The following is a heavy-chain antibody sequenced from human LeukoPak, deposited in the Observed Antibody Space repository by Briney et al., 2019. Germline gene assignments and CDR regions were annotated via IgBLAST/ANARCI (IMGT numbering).Heavy chain of an antibody. CDR2: IYYSGST. D-gene: IGHD2-15*01. Sequence: PSETLSLTCTVSGGSISSYYWSWIRQPPGKGLEWIGYIYYSGSTNYNPSLKSRVTISVDTSKNQFSLKLSSVTAADTAVYYCARLGYCSGGSCYRKYYYCGMDVWGQGTTVTVSS. J-gene: IGHJ6*02. CDR3: ARLGYCSGGSCYRKYYYCGMDV. V-gene: IGHV4-59*01. CDR1: GGSISSYY.